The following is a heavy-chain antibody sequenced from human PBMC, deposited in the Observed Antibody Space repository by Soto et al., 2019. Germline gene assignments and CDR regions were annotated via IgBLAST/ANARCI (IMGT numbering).Heavy chain of an antibody. CDR2: INPYSGGT. CDR3: VRDGDVQSYCTTSSCHSRGMDV. D-gene: IGHD2-2*01. J-gene: IGHJ6*02. Sequence: VQLVQSGAEVKKPGASVKVSCTASGYTFTAYFLHWVRQAPGQGPEWMGWINPYSGGTNYAQKFEGRVNMTRDTSISTAYMEVSRLRYDDTAVYYCVRDGDVQSYCTTSSCHSRGMDVWGQGTTVTVSS. CDR1: GYTFTAYF. V-gene: IGHV1-2*02.